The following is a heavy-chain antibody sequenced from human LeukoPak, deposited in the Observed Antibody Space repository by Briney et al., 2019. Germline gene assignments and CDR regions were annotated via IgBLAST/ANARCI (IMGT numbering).Heavy chain of an antibody. CDR2: INPSGGST. Sequence: GASVKVSCKASGYIFTSYNIYWVRQAPGQGLEWMGIINPSGGSTNYAQKFQGRVTMTRDTSTSTVYMELSSLRSEDTAVYYCARTGYYYDSSGYPSYGYWGQGTLVTVSS. CDR3: ARTGYYYDSSGYPSYGY. D-gene: IGHD3-22*01. CDR1: GYIFTSYN. V-gene: IGHV1-46*01. J-gene: IGHJ4*02.